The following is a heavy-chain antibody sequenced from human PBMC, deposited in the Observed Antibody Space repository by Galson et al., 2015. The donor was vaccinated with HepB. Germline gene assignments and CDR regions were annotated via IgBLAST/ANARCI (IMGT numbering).Heavy chain of an antibody. V-gene: IGHV7-4-1*02. CDR3: ARGAAAGTLIVFDY. CDR2: INTNTGNP. CDR1: GYTFTSYA. J-gene: IGHJ4*02. Sequence: SCKASGYTFTSYAMNWVRQAPGQGLEWMGWINTNTGNPTYAQGFTGRFVFSLDTSVSTAYLQISSLKAEDTAVYYCARGAAAGTLIVFDYWGQGTLVTVSS. D-gene: IGHD6-13*01.